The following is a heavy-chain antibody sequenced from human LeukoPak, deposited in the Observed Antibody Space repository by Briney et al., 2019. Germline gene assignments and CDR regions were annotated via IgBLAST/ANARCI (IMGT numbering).Heavy chain of an antibody. CDR1: GGSVSSYY. Sequence: SETLSITCTVSGGSVSSYYWSWIRQPAGKGLEWIGRVYTNGSTNYNPSLKSRVTMSVDTSKNQFSLKLSSVTAADTAMYYCARDSRGYYGSGSYLDYWGQGTLVTVSS. V-gene: IGHV4-4*07. CDR2: VYTNGST. D-gene: IGHD3-10*01. J-gene: IGHJ4*02. CDR3: ARDSRGYYGSGSYLDY.